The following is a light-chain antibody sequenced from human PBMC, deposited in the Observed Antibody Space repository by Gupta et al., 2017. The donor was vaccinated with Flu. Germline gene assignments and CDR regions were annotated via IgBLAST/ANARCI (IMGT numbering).Light chain of an antibody. V-gene: IGLV1-40*01. Sequence: QSVLTQPPSVPGAQGQRVTTHSTGSSPNVGAGYNVPSYQQLQGTATKLLIYGNSNRPSGVPDRFSGSKSGTSASLAITGRQAEDEADYYCQSYDGSLSGPWGFGGGTKLTVL. J-gene: IGLJ3*02. CDR3: QSYDGSLSGPWG. CDR2: GNS. CDR1: SPNVGAGYN.